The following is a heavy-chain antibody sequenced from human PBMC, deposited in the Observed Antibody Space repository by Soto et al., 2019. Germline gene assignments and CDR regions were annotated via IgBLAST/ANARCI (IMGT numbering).Heavy chain of an antibody. V-gene: IGHV3-23*01. CDR3: AKDGLGAYTYGSYYFDY. Sequence: PGGSLRLSCAASGFTFSSYAMSWVRQAPGKGLEWVSTISGSGGSTYYADSVKGRFTISRDNSKNTLYLQMNILRAEDTAVYYCAKDGLGAYTYGSYYFDYWGQGTLVTVSS. CDR1: GFTFSSYA. J-gene: IGHJ4*02. D-gene: IGHD5-18*01. CDR2: ISGSGGST.